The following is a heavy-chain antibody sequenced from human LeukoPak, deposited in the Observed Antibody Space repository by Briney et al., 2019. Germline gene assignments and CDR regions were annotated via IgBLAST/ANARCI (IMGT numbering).Heavy chain of an antibody. V-gene: IGHV4-34*01. CDR3: ARGYCSSTSCYGGNWFDP. CDR2: INHSGST. Sequence: SETLSLTCAVYGGSFSGYYWSWIRQPPGKGLEWIGEINHSGSTNYNPSLKSRVTISIDTSKNQLSLKLSSVTAADTAVYYCARGYCSSTSCYGGNWFDPWGQGTLVTVSS. D-gene: IGHD2-2*01. J-gene: IGHJ5*02. CDR1: GGSFSGYY.